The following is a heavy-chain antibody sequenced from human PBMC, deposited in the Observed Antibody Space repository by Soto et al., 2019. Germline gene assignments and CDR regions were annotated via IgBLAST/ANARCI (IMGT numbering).Heavy chain of an antibody. Sequence: PGGSLRLSCAASRFTFSTYEMNWVRQAPGKGLEWVSYISSSGYTVYYADSVKGRFTISRDNTRNSLYLQMNSLRDEVTALYYCVRYCSTTLCNGVATRTFDYWGQGTLVTVSS. V-gene: IGHV3-48*03. J-gene: IGHJ4*02. D-gene: IGHD2-2*01. CDR3: VRYCSTTLCNGVATRTFDY. CDR1: RFTFSTYE. CDR2: ISSSGYTV.